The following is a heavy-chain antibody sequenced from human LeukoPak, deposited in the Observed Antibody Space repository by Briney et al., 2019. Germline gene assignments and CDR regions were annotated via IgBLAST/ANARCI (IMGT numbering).Heavy chain of an antibody. D-gene: IGHD6-13*01. Sequence: PGGSLRLSCAASGFTFSDYAMSWVRQAPGKGLEWVSTISGSGDTTYYADSVKGRFTISRDNSKNTLYLQMDTLRADDTAVYYCARISSSWFFDFWGQGTLVTVSS. CDR2: ISGSGDTT. J-gene: IGHJ4*02. V-gene: IGHV3-23*01. CDR3: ARISSSWFFDF. CDR1: GFTFSDYA.